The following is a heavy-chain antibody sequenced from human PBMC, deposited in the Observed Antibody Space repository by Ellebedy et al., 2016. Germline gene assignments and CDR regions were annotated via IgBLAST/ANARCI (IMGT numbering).Heavy chain of an antibody. D-gene: IGHD4-17*01. Sequence: GESLKISXVASGFTFRNFFMSWVRQAPGKGLKWVSGISRTDDSTYYADSVKGRFTISRDDPKSTLYLQMNNLRAEDTAVYYCAKDRDDAGDFVFDSWGQGTLVTVSS. CDR3: AKDRDDAGDFVFDS. CDR1: GFTFRNFF. J-gene: IGHJ4*02. CDR2: ISRTDDST. V-gene: IGHV3-23*01.